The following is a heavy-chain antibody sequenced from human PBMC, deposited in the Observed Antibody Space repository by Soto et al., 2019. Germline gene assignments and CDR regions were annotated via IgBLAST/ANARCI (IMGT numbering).Heavy chain of an antibody. CDR1: GYTFTYRY. Sequence: QMQLVQSGAEVKKTGSSVKVSCKASGYTFTYRYLHWVRQAPGQALEWMGWITPFNGNTNYAQKFQDRVTITRDRSMSTAYMELSSLRSEDTAMYYCAISGITMVRGYGWFDPWGQGTLVTVSS. J-gene: IGHJ5*02. CDR2: ITPFNGNT. V-gene: IGHV1-45*02. CDR3: AISGITMVRGYGWFDP. D-gene: IGHD3-10*01.